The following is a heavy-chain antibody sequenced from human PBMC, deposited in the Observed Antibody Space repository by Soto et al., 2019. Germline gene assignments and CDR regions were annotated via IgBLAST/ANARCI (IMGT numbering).Heavy chain of an antibody. CDR2: LHSGGDT. V-gene: IGHV3-53*04. Sequence: EVQLVESGGGLVQPGGSLRLSCAASGIPVSSNYMTWVRQAPGKGLEWVSVLHSGGDTYYANSVKGRFTISRHDSTNTLFFQMNSLTPEDTAVYYCARDGPYYYASRMDVWGQGTTVTVCS. J-gene: IGHJ6*02. CDR3: ARDGPYYYASRMDV. CDR1: GIPVSSNY. D-gene: IGHD3-10*01.